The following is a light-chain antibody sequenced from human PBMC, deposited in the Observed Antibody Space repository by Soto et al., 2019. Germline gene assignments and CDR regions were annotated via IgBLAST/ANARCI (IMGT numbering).Light chain of an antibody. CDR1: QNLLHSNGYNY. CDR3: VQGLYTPRA. V-gene: IGKV2-28*01. J-gene: IGKJ2*01. Sequence: EIVMTQSPLSLPVTPGEPASISCRSSQNLLHSNGYNYLNWYLQKPGQSPQLLIYVGSTRASGVPDRFSGGGSGTDFTLKINRVEAEDVGVYYCVQGLYTPRAFGQGTKLEIK. CDR2: VGS.